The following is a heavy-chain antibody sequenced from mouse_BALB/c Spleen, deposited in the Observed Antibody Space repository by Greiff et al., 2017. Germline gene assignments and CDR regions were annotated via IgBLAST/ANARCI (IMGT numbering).Heavy chain of an antibody. V-gene: IGHV1-14*01. CDR1: GYTFTSYV. Sequence: EVQLQQSGPELVKPGASVKMSCKASGYTFTSYVMHWVKQKPGQGLEWIGYINPYNDGTKYNEKFKGKATLTSDKSSSTAYMELSSLTSEDSAVYYCARFPPYYGNYVDYWGQGTTLTVSS. J-gene: IGHJ2*01. CDR2: INPYNDGT. D-gene: IGHD2-10*01. CDR3: ARFPPYYGNYVDY.